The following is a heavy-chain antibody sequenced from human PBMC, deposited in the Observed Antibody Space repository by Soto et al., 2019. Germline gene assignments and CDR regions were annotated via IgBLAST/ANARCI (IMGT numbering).Heavy chain of an antibody. D-gene: IGHD6-13*01. CDR1: GGSISSYY. V-gene: IGHV4-59*01. CDR2: IYYSGST. CDR3: ARESQQLVPVGWFDP. Sequence: SETLSLTCTVSGGSISSYYWSWIRQPPGKGLEWIGYIYYSGSTNYNPSLKSRVTISVDTSKNQFSLKLSSVTAADTAVYYCARESQQLVPVGWFDPWGQGTLVTVSS. J-gene: IGHJ5*02.